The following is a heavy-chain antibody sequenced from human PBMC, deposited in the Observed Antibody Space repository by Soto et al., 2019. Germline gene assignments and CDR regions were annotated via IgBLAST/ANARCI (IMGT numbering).Heavy chain of an antibody. CDR1: GFTFDDYV. D-gene: IGHD3-10*01. Sequence: SLKISCAASGFTFDDYVMHWVRQAPGKGLEWVSGISWNSGSIGYADSVKGRFTISRDNAKNSLYLQMNSLRAEDTALYYCAKDHRDIEGSGSYYDYWGQGTLVTVSS. CDR2: ISWNSGSI. J-gene: IGHJ4*02. V-gene: IGHV3-9*01. CDR3: AKDHRDIEGSGSYYDY.